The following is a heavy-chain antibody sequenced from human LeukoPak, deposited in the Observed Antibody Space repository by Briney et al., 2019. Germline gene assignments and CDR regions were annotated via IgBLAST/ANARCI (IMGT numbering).Heavy chain of an antibody. CDR3: ARAIVVVTAFDY. CDR1: GFTFSSYS. CDR2: ISSSSSYI. V-gene: IGHV3-21*01. D-gene: IGHD2-21*02. J-gene: IGHJ4*02. Sequence: PGGSLRLSCAASGFTFSSYSMNWVRQAPGKGLEWVSSISSSSSYIYYADSVKGRFTISRGNAKNSLYLQMNSLRAEDTAVYYCARAIVVVTAFDYWGQGTLVTVSS.